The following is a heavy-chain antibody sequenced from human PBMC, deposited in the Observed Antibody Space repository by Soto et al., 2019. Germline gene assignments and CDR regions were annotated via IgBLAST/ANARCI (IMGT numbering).Heavy chain of an antibody. D-gene: IGHD3-16*02. CDR3: ATNPHSVGHLSPLAFDI. CDR1: GFTFRSYA. V-gene: IGHV3-30-3*01. J-gene: IGHJ3*02. Sequence: GGSLRLSCAAAGFTFRSYAMHWYRQAPGTGLEWVAVISYDGSNKYYADSVKGRFTISRDNSKNTLYLQMNSLRAEDTAVYYCATNPHSVGHLSPLAFDIWGQGTMVTVSS. CDR2: ISYDGSNK.